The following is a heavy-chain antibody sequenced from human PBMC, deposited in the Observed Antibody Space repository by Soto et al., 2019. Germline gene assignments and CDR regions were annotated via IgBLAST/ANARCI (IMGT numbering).Heavy chain of an antibody. J-gene: IGHJ2*01. Sequence: PSETLSLTCAVHGGSFSGFYWTWIRQPPGKGLEWIGEINHSGSSNYNPPLKSRVTMSLDTSRNQFPLGLNSVTAADTAVYYCARMAGPWYFDLWGRGTLVTV. CDR1: GGSFSGFY. CDR3: ARMAGPWYFDL. V-gene: IGHV4-34*01. CDR2: INHSGSS.